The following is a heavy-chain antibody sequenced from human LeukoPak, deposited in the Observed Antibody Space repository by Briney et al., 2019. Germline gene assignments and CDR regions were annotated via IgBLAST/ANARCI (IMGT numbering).Heavy chain of an antibody. CDR3: AREKRSGSYYFDY. CDR2: IYYSGTT. Sequence: SETLSLTCTVSGGSISSYYWSWIRQPPGKGLEWIGYIYYSGTTYYNPSLKSRLTISVDTSKNQFSLKLSSVTAADTAVYYCAREKRSGSYYFDYWGQGTLVTVSS. J-gene: IGHJ4*02. V-gene: IGHV4-59*12. CDR1: GGSISSYY. D-gene: IGHD1-26*01.